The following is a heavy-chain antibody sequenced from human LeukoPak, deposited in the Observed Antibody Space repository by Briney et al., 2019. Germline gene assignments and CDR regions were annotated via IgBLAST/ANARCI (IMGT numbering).Heavy chain of an antibody. V-gene: IGHV3-30-3*01. D-gene: IGHD3-22*01. CDR3: AKGGGKGAYDSSGYYTNDGYFDY. J-gene: IGHJ4*02. CDR2: ISYDGSDK. CDR1: GFTFSNYA. Sequence: GGSLRLSCAASGFTFSNYAMHWVRQAPGKGLEWVAVISYDGSDKYYADSVKGRFTISRDNSKNTLYLQMNSLRAEDTAVYYCAKGGGKGAYDSSGYYTNDGYFDYWGQGTLVTVSS.